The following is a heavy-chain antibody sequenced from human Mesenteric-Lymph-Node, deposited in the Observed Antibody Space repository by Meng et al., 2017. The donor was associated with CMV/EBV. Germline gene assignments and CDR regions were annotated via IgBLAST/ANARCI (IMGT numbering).Heavy chain of an antibody. Sequence: GGSLRLSCAASGFTFSSYAMSWVRQAPGKGLEWVSAISGSAAYTYFADSVKGRFTISRDNSKNTLCLQMNSLRAEDTAVYYCARERHFDSRDRVRPAFDIWGQGTMVTVSS. CDR3: ARERHFDSRDRVRPAFDI. CDR1: GFTFSSYA. CDR2: ISGSAAYT. J-gene: IGHJ3*02. D-gene: IGHD3-22*01. V-gene: IGHV3-23*01.